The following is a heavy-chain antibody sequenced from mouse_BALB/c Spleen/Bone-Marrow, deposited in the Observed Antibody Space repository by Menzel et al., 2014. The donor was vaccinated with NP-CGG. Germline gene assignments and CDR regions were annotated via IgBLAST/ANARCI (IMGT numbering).Heavy chain of an antibody. CDR1: GFSLTNYG. CDR3: ARRYEASYALDY. D-gene: IGHD2-14*01. J-gene: IGHJ4*01. V-gene: IGHV2-2*02. Sequence: VQLQQSGPGLVQPSQSLSISCTVSGFSLTNYGVHWVRQSPGEGLEWLGVIWTGGSTDYYAAFISRLSISKDNSKSQVFLKRNRLQANDTAIYYSARRYEASYALDYWGQGTSVTVSS. CDR2: IWTGGST.